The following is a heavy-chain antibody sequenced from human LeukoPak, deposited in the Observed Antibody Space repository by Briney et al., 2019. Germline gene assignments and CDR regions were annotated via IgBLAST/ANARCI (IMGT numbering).Heavy chain of an antibody. Sequence: PGGSLRLSCAASGFTFSDYYMSWIRQAPGKGLEWVSYISGSSSYTNYADSVKGRFTISRDNAKNSLYLQMNSLRAEDTAVYYRARDYRAFDIWGQGTMVTVSS. J-gene: IGHJ3*02. CDR1: GFTFSDYY. CDR2: ISGSSSYT. D-gene: IGHD3-16*02. V-gene: IGHV3-11*06. CDR3: ARDYRAFDI.